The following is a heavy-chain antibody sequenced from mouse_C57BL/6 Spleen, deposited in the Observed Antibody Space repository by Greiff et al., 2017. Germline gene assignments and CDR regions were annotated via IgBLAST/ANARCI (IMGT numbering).Heavy chain of an antibody. V-gene: IGHV1-74*01. CDR1: GYTFTSYW. J-gene: IGHJ2*01. CDR3: AIGLYSNYLDY. CDR2: LHPSDSDT. Sequence: VQLQQPGAELVKPGASVKVSCKASGYTFTSYWMHWVKQRPGQGLEWIGRLHPSDSDTNYNQKFKGKATLTVAKSSSTAYMQLSSLTSEDSAVYYCAIGLYSNYLDYWGQGTTLTVSS. D-gene: IGHD2-5*01.